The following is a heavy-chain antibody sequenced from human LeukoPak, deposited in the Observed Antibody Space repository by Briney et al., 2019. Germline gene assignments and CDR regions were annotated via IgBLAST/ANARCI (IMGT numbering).Heavy chain of an antibody. V-gene: IGHV1-18*01. D-gene: IGHD1-26*01. J-gene: IGHJ4*02. Sequence: ASVKVSCKASGYTFTGYDINWVRQATGQGLEWMGWISAYNGNTNYAQKLQGRVTMTTDTSTSTAYMELRSLRSDDTAVYYCARDREWGLKDYFDYWGQGTLVTVSS. CDR1: GYTFTGYD. CDR2: ISAYNGNT. CDR3: ARDREWGLKDYFDY.